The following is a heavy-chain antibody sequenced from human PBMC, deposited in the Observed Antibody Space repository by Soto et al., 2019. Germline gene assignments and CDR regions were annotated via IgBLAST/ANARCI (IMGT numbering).Heavy chain of an antibody. D-gene: IGHD3-3*01. V-gene: IGHV1-46*01. CDR1: GYTFTSYY. Sequence: GASVKVSCKASGYTFTSYYMHWVRQAPGQGLEWMGIINPSGGSTSYAQKFQGRVTMTRDTSTSTAYMELSSLRSEDTAVYYCAIYFVFGVPLGPTLFWGPGLRVTLSS. J-gene: IGHJ4*02. CDR3: AIYFVFGVPLGPTLF. CDR2: INPSGGST.